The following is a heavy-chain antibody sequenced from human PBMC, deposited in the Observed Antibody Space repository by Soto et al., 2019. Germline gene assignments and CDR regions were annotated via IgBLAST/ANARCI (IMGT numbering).Heavy chain of an antibody. V-gene: IGHV3-23*01. J-gene: IGHJ4*02. CDR2: ISGSGSNT. D-gene: IGHD3-10*01. Sequence: GGSLRLSCVGSGFTFSSYAMTWVRQAPGRGLEWVSGISGSGSNTYHADSVKGRFTISRDNSKNMLFLQMNSLRAEDTAIYYCAKKVNSGPGSQYFDYWGQGTLVTVSS. CDR3: AKKVNSGPGSQYFDY. CDR1: GFTFSSYA.